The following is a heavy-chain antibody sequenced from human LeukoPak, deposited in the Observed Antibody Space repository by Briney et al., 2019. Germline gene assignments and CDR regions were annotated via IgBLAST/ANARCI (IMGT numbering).Heavy chain of an antibody. Sequence: GGSLRLSCAASGFTFSSYWMSWVRQAPGKGLEWVSGISGSGGTTFYADSVMGRFTISRDISKSTLFLQMNSLRAEDTAVYYCAKLVGEPHLLGDYWGQGTLVTVSS. CDR1: GFTFSSYW. D-gene: IGHD1-26*01. V-gene: IGHV3-23*01. J-gene: IGHJ4*02. CDR2: ISGSGGTT. CDR3: AKLVGEPHLLGDY.